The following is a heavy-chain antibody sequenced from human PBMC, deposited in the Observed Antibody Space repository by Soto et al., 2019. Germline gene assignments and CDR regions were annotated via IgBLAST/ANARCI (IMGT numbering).Heavy chain of an antibody. CDR2: INHDERT. Sequence: SETLSLTCAVYIGSFSGKYWGWIRQPPGKGLEWIGEINHDERTNANPSLKSRVSISVDTSKNQFSLKLTSLTAADTAVYYCARGVSMRLAVQEDAPDKYYFDYWGQGTLVTVSS. D-gene: IGHD3-22*01. CDR1: IGSFSGKY. V-gene: IGHV4-34*01. CDR3: ARGVSMRLAVQEDAPDKYYFDY. J-gene: IGHJ4*02.